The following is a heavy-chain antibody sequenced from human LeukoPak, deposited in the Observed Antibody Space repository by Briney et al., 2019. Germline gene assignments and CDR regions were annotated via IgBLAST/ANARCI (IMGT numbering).Heavy chain of an antibody. CDR3: AKDLLDGYPTGGIDY. V-gene: IGHV3-30*18. CDR1: GFTFSSFG. D-gene: IGHD5-24*01. CDR2: ISYDGSNK. Sequence: PGGSLRLSCAASGFTFSSFGMHWVRQAPGKGLEWVAIISYDGSNKYYADSVKGRFTISRDNSKNTLYLQMNSLRAEDTAVYYCAKDLLDGYPTGGIDYWGQGTLVTVSS. J-gene: IGHJ4*02.